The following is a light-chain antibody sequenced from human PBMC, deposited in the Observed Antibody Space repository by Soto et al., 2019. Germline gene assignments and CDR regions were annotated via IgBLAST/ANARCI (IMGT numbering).Light chain of an antibody. CDR2: GTS. Sequence: VLTQSPCTLSLSPGERVTLSCTASQSVGRNYLAWFQQKSGQAPRLLIYGTSSRATGITDRFSGSGSGTDFTLTISRLEPEDFAVYYCQQYATSPITFRQGTRLEIK. CDR1: QSVGRNY. CDR3: QQYATSPIT. J-gene: IGKJ5*01. V-gene: IGKV3-20*01.